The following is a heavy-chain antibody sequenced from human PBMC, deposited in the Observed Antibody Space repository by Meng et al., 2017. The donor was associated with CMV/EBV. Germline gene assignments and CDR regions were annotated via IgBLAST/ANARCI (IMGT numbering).Heavy chain of an antibody. Sequence: ELQLVESGEGLILPGGSLRLFCAASGFTVSNNYMRWFRQAPGKGLEWVSLIYSEGTTDYADSVKGRFTISRDNSKNTLYLQMNSLRAEDTAVYYCARDGNYHGVWGQGTLVTVSS. CDR2: IYSEGTT. CDR1: GFTVSNNY. J-gene: IGHJ4*02. V-gene: IGHV3-53*01. D-gene: IGHD1-7*01. CDR3: ARDGNYHGV.